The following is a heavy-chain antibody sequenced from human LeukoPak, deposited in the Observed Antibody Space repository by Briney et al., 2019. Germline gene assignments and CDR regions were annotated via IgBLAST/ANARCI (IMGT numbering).Heavy chain of an antibody. CDR3: ARDWEGDAFDI. J-gene: IGHJ3*02. CDR1: GFNFSSYA. Sequence: GGALRLSCAASGFNFSSYAMTWVRQAPGKGVGGVAVISYDGSNKYYADSVKGRFTISRDNSKNTLYLRMNSLRAEDTAVYYCARDWEGDAFDIWGQGTMVTVSS. V-gene: IGHV3-30-3*01. D-gene: IGHD1-26*01. CDR2: ISYDGSNK.